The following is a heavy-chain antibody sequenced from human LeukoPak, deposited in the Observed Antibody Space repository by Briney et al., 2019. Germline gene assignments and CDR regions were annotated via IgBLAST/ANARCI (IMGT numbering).Heavy chain of an antibody. CDR3: ARQALLHSGRPPQTAY. CDR1: GDTFTSYG. D-gene: IGHD2-15*01. CDR2: ISAYNGNT. Sequence: ASVKVSCKASGDTFTSYGISWVRQAPGQGLEWMGWISAYNGNTNYAQKLQGRVTMTTDTSTSTAYMELRSLRSDATAVYYSARQALLHSGRPPQTAYWGQGTLVTVSS. J-gene: IGHJ4*02. V-gene: IGHV1-18*04.